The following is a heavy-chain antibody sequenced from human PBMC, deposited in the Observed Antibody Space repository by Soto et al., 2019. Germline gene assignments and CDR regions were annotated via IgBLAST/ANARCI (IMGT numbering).Heavy chain of an antibody. Sequence: QVQLVQSGAEVKKPGSSVKVSCKASGGTFSSYTISWVRQAPGQGLEWMGRIIPILGIANYAQKFQGRVTITADKSTSTAYMELSSLRSEDTVVYYCARDYSSGWYENWFDPWGQGTLVTVSS. D-gene: IGHD6-19*01. CDR1: GGTFSSYT. V-gene: IGHV1-69*08. CDR2: IIPILGIA. CDR3: ARDYSSGWYENWFDP. J-gene: IGHJ5*02.